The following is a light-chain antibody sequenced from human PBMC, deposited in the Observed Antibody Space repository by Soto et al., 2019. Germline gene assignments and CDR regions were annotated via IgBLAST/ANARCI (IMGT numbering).Light chain of an antibody. V-gene: IGLV2-14*03. CDR2: HVA. Sequence: QSVLTQPASVSGSPGHSITISCTGTSSDVGGYNYVSWYQQHPGDAPKLMIYHVANRPSGVSNRFSGSKSGNTASLTISGLQAEDEADYYCSSYTRSTAYIFGAGSKVTVL. J-gene: IGLJ1*01. CDR1: SSDVGGYNY. CDR3: SSYTRSTAYI.